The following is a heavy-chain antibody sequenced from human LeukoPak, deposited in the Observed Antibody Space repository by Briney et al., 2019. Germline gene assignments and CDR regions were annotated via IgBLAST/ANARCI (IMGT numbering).Heavy chain of an antibody. V-gene: IGHV3-30*03. CDR3: ARDPAHGGYSSCDY. CDR1: GVTFSSYA. Sequence: GGSLRLSCAASGVTFSSYAMNCVRQAPGKGLEWVAVISYDGSNAYYADSVKGRFTTSRDNSKNTLYLEMNNLRVEDTAVYYCARDPAHGGYSSCDYWGQGTLVTVSS. D-gene: IGHD2-21*02. J-gene: IGHJ4*02. CDR2: ISYDGSNA.